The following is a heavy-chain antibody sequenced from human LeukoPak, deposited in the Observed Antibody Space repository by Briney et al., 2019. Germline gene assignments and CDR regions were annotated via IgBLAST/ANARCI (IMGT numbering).Heavy chain of an antibody. CDR3: AKDRLRFLIPHD. D-gene: IGHD5-12*01. CDR1: GFTFSSYA. V-gene: IGHV3-23*01. CDR2: ISDSGGST. Sequence: PGGSLRLSCAASGFTFSSYAMSWVRQAPGKGLEWVSAISDSGGSTYYADSVKGRFTISRDNSINTLYLQMNSLRVEDTALYYCAKDRLRFLIPHDWGQGTQVTVSS. J-gene: IGHJ4*02.